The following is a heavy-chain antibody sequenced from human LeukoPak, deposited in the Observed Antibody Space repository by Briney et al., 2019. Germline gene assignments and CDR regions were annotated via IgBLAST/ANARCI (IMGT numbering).Heavy chain of an antibody. V-gene: IGHV1-2*02. D-gene: IGHD2-2*01. Sequence: ASVKVSCKASGYTFTGYYMHWVRQAPGQGLEWMGWINPNSGGTNYAQKFQGRVTMTRDTSISTAYMELSRLRSDDTAVYYCARVGRDDIVVVPAAINCYYMDVWGKGTTVTVSS. CDR2: INPNSGGT. J-gene: IGHJ6*03. CDR3: ARVGRDDIVVVPAAINCYYMDV. CDR1: GYTFTGYY.